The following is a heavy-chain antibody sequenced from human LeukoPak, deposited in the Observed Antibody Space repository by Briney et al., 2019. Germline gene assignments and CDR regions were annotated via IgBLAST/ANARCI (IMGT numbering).Heavy chain of an antibody. V-gene: IGHV3-9*01. CDR2: ISWNSGSI. CDR3: AKDMSTSYGDFSYYFDY. J-gene: IGHJ4*02. Sequence: GGSLRLSCAASGFTFSSYAMHWVRQAPGKGLEWVSGISWNSGSIGYADSVKGRFTISRDNAKNSLYLQMNSLRAEDTALYYCAKDMSTSYGDFSYYFDYWGQGTLVTVSS. D-gene: IGHD4-17*01. CDR1: GFTFSSYA.